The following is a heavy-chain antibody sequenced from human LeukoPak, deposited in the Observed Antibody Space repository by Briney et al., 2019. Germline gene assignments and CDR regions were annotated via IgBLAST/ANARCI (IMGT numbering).Heavy chain of an antibody. CDR3: ARGPHSSGWYRYFQH. CDR2: IYHSGST. J-gene: IGHJ1*01. Sequence: SETLSLTCTVSGYSISSGYYWGWIRQPPGKGLEWIGSIYHSGSTYYNPSLKSRVTISVDTSKNQFSLKLSSVTAADTAVYYCARGPHSSGWYRYFQHWGQGTLVTVSS. V-gene: IGHV4-38-2*02. D-gene: IGHD6-19*01. CDR1: GYSISSGYY.